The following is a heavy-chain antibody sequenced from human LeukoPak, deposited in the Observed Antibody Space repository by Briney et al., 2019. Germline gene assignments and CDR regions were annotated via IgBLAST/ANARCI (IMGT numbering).Heavy chain of an antibody. V-gene: IGHV5-51*01. D-gene: IGHD3-22*01. Sequence: ESLKISCKGSGYSFASYWIGWVRQMPGKGLEWMGTIYPDDSDTRYSPSFQGQVTISADKSISTAYVHWSTLKASDTAMYYCARHGPSCCDGSGYYRTPGSGYFDYWGQGTLVTVSS. CDR2: IYPDDSDT. J-gene: IGHJ4*02. CDR1: GYSFASYW. CDR3: ARHGPSCCDGSGYYRTPGSGYFDY.